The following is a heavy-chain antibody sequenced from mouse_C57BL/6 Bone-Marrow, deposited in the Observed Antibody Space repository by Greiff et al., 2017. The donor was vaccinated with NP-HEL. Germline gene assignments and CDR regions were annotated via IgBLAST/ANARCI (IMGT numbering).Heavy chain of an antibody. CDR1: GFTFSSYA. D-gene: IGHD2-4*01. J-gene: IGHJ2*01. V-gene: IGHV5-4*01. CDR2: ISDGGSYT. CDR3: ARDYYDYY. Sequence: EVMLVESGGGLVKPGGSLKLSCAASGFTFSSYAMSWVRQTPEKRLEWVATISDGGSYTYYPDKVKGRFTISRDNAKNNLYLQMSHLKSEDTAMYYCARDYYDYYWGQGTTLTVSS.